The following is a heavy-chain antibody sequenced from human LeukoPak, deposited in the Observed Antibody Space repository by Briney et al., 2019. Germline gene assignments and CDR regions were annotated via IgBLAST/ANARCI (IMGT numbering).Heavy chain of an antibody. D-gene: IGHD4-17*01. J-gene: IGHJ4*02. CDR2: ISSSAGNT. Sequence: PGGSLRLSCAASGFTFSSYAISWVRQAPGKGLEWVSGISSSAGNTNYADSVKGRFTISRDNSKNTLYLQMNSLRVEDTAVYYCAKAQLRVTTGIDNWGQGTLVTASS. CDR1: GFTFSSYA. CDR3: AKAQLRVTTGIDN. V-gene: IGHV3-23*01.